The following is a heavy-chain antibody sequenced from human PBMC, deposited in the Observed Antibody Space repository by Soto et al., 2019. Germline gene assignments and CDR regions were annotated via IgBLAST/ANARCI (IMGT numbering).Heavy chain of an antibody. V-gene: IGHV3-23*01. J-gene: IGHJ4*02. CDR1: GFTFSSYA. CDR2: ISGSGGST. Sequence: EVPLLESGGGLVQPGGSLRLSCAASGFTFSSYAMSWVRQAPGKGLEWVSAISGSGGSTYYADSVKGRFTISRDNSKNTLYLQMNSLRAEDTAVYYCAKREYSYGGFDYWGQGTLVTVSS. CDR3: AKREYSYGGFDY. D-gene: IGHD5-18*01.